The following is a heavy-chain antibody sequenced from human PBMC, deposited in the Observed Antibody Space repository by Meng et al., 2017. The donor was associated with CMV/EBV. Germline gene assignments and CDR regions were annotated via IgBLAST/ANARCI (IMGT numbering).Heavy chain of an antibody. Sequence: GGSLRLSCAASGFTFSSYGMHWVRQAPGKGLEWVAFIRYDGSNKYYADSVKGRFTISRDNSKNTLYLQMNGLRAEDTAVYYCAKGQVSLSSGMDVWGQGTTVTVSS. J-gene: IGHJ6*02. CDR2: IRYDGSNK. CDR3: AKGQVSLSSGMDV. D-gene: IGHD6-6*01. CDR1: GFTFSSYG. V-gene: IGHV3-30*02.